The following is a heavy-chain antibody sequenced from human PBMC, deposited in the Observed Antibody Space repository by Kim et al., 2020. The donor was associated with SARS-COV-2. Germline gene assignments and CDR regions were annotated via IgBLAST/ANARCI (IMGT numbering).Heavy chain of an antibody. J-gene: IGHJ6*02. CDR2: IYYSGST. CDR3: ARLHRNYDFWSGYPYYYYYGMDV. Sequence: SETLSLTCTVSGGSISSYYWSWIRQPPGKGLEWIGYIYYSGSTNYNPSLKSRVTISVDTSKNQFSLKLSSVTAADTAVYYCARLHRNYDFWSGYPYYYYYGMDVWGQGTTVTVSS. CDR1: GGSISSYY. V-gene: IGHV4-59*13. D-gene: IGHD3-3*01.